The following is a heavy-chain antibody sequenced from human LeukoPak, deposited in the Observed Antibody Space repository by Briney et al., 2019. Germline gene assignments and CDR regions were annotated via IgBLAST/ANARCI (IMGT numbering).Heavy chain of an antibody. CDR3: ARVRGQLWFADGFDI. CDR2: INSYGSST. D-gene: IGHD3-10*01. V-gene: IGHV3-74*01. CDR1: GFTFSSYW. J-gene: IGHJ3*02. Sequence: GGSLRLSCAASGFTFSSYWMHWVRQSPREGLVWVSHINSYGSSTSYADSVKGQFTISRDNAKNTLYLQMNSLRAEDTAVYYCARVRGQLWFADGFDIWGQGTMATVSS.